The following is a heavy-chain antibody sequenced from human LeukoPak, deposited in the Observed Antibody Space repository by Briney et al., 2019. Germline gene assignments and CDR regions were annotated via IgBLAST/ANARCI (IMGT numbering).Heavy chain of an antibody. CDR3: AKDRSYYGSRLAH. CDR1: GGSISSYY. V-gene: IGHV4-4*07. CDR2: IYTSGST. Sequence: SETLSLTCTVSGGSISSYYWSWIRQPAGKGLEWIGRIYTSGSTNYNPSLKSRVTVSVDNSKNQFSLKLSSVTAADTAVYYCAKDRSYYGSRLAHWGQGTLVTVSS. J-gene: IGHJ4*02. D-gene: IGHD3-10*01.